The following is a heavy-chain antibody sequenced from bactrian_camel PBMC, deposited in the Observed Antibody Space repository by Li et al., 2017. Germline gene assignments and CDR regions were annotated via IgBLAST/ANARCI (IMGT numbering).Heavy chain of an antibody. CDR2: MDIESGQT. V-gene: IGHV3S54*01. Sequence: HVQLVESGGGSVQAGGSLRLACAASADAYKINCIGWFRQAPGREREGVAGMDIESGQTRYADSVKGRFTISKDNAKITLYLHMTSLKPDDTAMYYCAAGRRVGLRCYTLVRFYDYWGQGTQVTVS. CDR1: ADAYKINC. D-gene: IGHD1*01. CDR3: AAGRRVGLRCYTLVRFYDY. J-gene: IGHJ4*01.